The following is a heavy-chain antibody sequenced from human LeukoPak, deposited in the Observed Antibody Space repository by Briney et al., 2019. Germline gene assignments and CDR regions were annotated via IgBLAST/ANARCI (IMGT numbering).Heavy chain of an antibody. CDR2: IYTGGST. J-gene: IGHJ5*02. D-gene: IGHD1-26*01. V-gene: IGHV3-53*01. CDR1: GFTVSSSY. Sequence: GGSLRLSCAASGFTVSSSYMSWVRLAPGKGLEWVSVIYTGGSTYYADSVKGRFTISRDNSNNTLYLQMNGLRAEDTAVYYCASRRDYYGINAWGQGTLVIVSS. CDR3: ASRRDYYGINA.